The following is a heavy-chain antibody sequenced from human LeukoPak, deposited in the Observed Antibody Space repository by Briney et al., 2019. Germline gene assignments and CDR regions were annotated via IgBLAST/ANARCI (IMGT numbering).Heavy chain of an antibody. V-gene: IGHV4-34*01. Sequence: SETLSLTCAVYGGSFSGYYWSWIRQPPGKGLEWIGEINHSGTTNYNSSLKSRVTVSVDTSKNQFSLKLSSVTAADTAVYYCARDRAGGLRFVEWLSAFDYWGQGTLVTVSS. J-gene: IGHJ4*02. CDR3: ARDRAGGLRFVEWLSAFDY. D-gene: IGHD3-3*01. CDR1: GGSFSGYY. CDR2: INHSGTT.